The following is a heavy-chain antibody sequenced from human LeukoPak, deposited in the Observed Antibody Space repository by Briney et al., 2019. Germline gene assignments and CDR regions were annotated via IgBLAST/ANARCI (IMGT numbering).Heavy chain of an antibody. J-gene: IGHJ4*02. CDR2: ISSSGSTI. D-gene: IGHD6-13*01. CDR1: GFTFSDYY. CDR3: ARVGYSSSSNFDY. Sequence: PGGSLRLSCAASGFTFSDYYMSRIRQAPGKGLEWVSYISSSGSTIYYADSVKGRFTISRDNAKNSLYLQMNSLRAEDTAVYYCARVGYSSSSNFDYWGQGTLVTVSS. V-gene: IGHV3-11*04.